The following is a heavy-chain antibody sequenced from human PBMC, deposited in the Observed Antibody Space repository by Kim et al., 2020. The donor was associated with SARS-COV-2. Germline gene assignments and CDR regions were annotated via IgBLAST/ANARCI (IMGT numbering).Heavy chain of an antibody. V-gene: IGHV3-30*18. D-gene: IGHD3-10*01. J-gene: IGHJ6*02. CDR2: ISYEGSNK. CDR1: GFTFSSYG. Sequence: GGSLRLSCAASGFTFSSYGMHWVRQAPGKGLEWVAVISYEGSNKYYADSVKGRFTISRDNSKNTLYLQMNSLRAEDTAVYFCAKVIYYGSGSYYQNYYYGMDVWGQGTTVTVSS. CDR3: AKVIYYGSGSYYQNYYYGMDV.